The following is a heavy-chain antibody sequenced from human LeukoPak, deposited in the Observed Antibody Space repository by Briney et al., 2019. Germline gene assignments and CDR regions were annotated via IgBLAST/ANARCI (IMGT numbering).Heavy chain of an antibody. CDR3: AREGLDY. CDR2: ISSNGGST. V-gene: IGHV3-64*01. CDR1: GFTFSSYA. Sequence: GGSLRLSCAASGFTFSSYAMHWVRQAPGKGLEYVSAISSNGGSTYYANSVKGRFTISRDNSKNTLYLQMGSLRAEDMAVYYCAREGLDYWGQGTLVTVSS. J-gene: IGHJ4*02.